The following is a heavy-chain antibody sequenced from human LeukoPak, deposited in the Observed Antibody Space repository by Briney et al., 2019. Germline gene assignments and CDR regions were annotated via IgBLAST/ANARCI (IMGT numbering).Heavy chain of an antibody. CDR3: AGDLDFASGYYLHY. CDR2: IYHTGTT. V-gene: IGHV4-31*03. D-gene: IGHD3-22*01. J-gene: IGHJ4*02. CDR1: GASTSSRGYY. Sequence: SQTLSLTCTISGASTSSRGYYWTWVRQHSGKGLEWIGYIYHTGTTYYNPSLRSRITISMGTSKNQFSLKMTSMTAADTALYYCAGDLDFASGYYLHYWGQGSLVTVSS.